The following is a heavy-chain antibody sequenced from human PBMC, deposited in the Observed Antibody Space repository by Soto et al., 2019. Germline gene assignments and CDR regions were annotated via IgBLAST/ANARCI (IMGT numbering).Heavy chain of an antibody. CDR2: IYYSGST. D-gene: IGHD2-15*01. V-gene: IGHV4-59*08. CDR3: ARHTPAISISDH. J-gene: IGHJ4*02. CDR1: GGSISSYY. Sequence: SETLSLTCTVSGGSISSYYWSWIRQPPGKGLEWIGYIYYSGSTNYNPSLKSRVTISVDTSKNQFSLKLSSVTAADTAVYYCARHTPAISISDHWGQGTLVTVSS.